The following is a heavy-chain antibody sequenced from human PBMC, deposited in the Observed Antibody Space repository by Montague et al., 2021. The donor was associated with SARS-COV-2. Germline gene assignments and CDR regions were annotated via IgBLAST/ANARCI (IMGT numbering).Heavy chain of an antibody. CDR3: AGWPAATYYYGMEV. D-gene: IGHD2-15*01. Sequence: KYNPSLKSRVTISVDTSKNQFSLKLSSVTAADTAVYYCAGWPAATYYYGMEVWGKGTTGNV. V-gene: IGHV4-4*09. J-gene: IGHJ6*04.